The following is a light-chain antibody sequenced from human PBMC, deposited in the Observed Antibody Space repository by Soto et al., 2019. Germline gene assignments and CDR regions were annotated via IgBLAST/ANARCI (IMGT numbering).Light chain of an antibody. CDR2: AAS. J-gene: IGKJ4*01. V-gene: IGKV3-20*01. Sequence: ELVLTQSPGTLSLFPGETATLSCRASQTVSSSYLAWYQQKPGQAPRLLMYAASSRPTGIPDRFSGSGSGTDFTLTISRLEPEDLAVYYCQQYGSSPRTFGGGTKVEIK. CDR3: QQYGSSPRT. CDR1: QTVSSSY.